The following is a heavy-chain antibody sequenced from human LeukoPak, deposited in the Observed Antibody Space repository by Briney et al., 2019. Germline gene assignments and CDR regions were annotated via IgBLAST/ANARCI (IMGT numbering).Heavy chain of an antibody. V-gene: IGHV4-39*01. CDR1: GGSISSSSYY. CDR2: IYYSGST. D-gene: IGHD5-24*01. Sequence: PSETLSLTCTVSGGSISSSSYYWGWIRQPPGKGLEWIGSIYYSGSTYYNPSLKSRVTISVDTSKNQFSLKLSSVAAADTAVYYCARGPPYPGLATIEGAFDIWGQGTMVTVSS. J-gene: IGHJ3*02. CDR3: ARGPPYPGLATIEGAFDI.